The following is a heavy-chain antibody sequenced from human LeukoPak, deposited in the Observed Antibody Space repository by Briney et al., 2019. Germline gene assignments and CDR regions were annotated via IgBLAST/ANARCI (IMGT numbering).Heavy chain of an antibody. CDR2: ISAYNGNT. Sequence: GASVKVSCEASGYTFTSYGISWGRHALGQGLEWMGWISAYNGNTNYAQKLQGRVTMTTDTSTSTAYMELRSLRSDDTAVYYCARLGSSWSSDPYWGQGTLVTVSS. D-gene: IGHD6-13*01. CDR3: ARLGSSWSSDPY. V-gene: IGHV1-18*01. J-gene: IGHJ4*02. CDR1: GYTFTSYG.